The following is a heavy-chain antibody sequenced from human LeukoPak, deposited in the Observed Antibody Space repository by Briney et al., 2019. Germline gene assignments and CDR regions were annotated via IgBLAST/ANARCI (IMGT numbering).Heavy chain of an antibody. CDR3: ARPLGITGTPPFDH. Sequence: GGSLRLSCAASGFTFNDSGTSCVRQTPGKGLEWIAGINWNSRSTGYAHSVKGRFSISRDNANNSLYLQMNSLRAEDTAFYYCARPLGITGTPPFDHWGQGTLVTVSS. J-gene: IGHJ4*02. D-gene: IGHD1/OR15-1a*01. CDR1: GFTFNDSG. V-gene: IGHV3-20*04. CDR2: INWNSRST.